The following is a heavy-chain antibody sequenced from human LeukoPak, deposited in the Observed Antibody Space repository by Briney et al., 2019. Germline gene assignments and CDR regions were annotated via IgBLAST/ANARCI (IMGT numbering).Heavy chain of an antibody. CDR2: IYTSGST. V-gene: IGHV4-61*02. D-gene: IGHD3-22*01. J-gene: IGHJ6*03. CDR3: ARSSGYYYGYYYYYYYMDV. CDR1: GGSISSGSYY. Sequence: PSETLSLTCTVSGGSISSGSYYWSWIRQPAGKGLEWIGRIYTSGSTNYNPSLKSRVTISVDTSKNQFSLKLSSVTAADTAVYCCARSSGYYYGYYYYYYYMDVWGKGXTVTVSS.